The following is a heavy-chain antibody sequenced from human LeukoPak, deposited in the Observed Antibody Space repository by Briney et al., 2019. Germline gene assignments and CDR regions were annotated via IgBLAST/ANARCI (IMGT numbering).Heavy chain of an antibody. D-gene: IGHD3-22*01. CDR1: GGSISSSSYY. CDR3: ARVLSTTYYYDSSGYNYFDY. V-gene: IGHV4-39*01. CDR2: IYYSGST. J-gene: IGHJ4*02. Sequence: SETLSLTCTVSGGSISSSSYYWGWIRQPPGKGLEWIESIYYSGSTYYNPSLKSRVTISVDTSKNQFSLKLSSVTAADTAVYYCARVLSTTYYYDSSGYNYFDYWGQGTLVTVSS.